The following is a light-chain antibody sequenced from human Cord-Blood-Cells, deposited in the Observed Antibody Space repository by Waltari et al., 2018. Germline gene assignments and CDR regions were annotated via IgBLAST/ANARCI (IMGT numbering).Light chain of an antibody. J-gene: IGLJ3*02. V-gene: IGLV2-14*03. Sequence: QSALTQPASVSGSPGQSITISCTGTSSDVGGYNYVSWYQQHPGKAPKLMIYDVSKRPPGVSNRFSGPKSGNTASLTISGLQAEDEADYYCSSYTSSSTRVFGGGTKLTVL. CDR2: DVS. CDR1: SSDVGGYNY. CDR3: SSYTSSSTRV.